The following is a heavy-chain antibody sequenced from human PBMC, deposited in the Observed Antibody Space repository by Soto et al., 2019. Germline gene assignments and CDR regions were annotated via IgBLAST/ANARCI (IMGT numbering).Heavy chain of an antibody. Sequence: VQLVQSGAEVKKPGSSMKVSCKASGFTFNTYDMNWVRQAPGKGLEWVSSITTSSAYIYYADSLKGRITISRDNAKNSLFLQMNSLRAEDTAVYYCVRSGTARLLRHSWFDTWGQGTLVTVSS. CDR1: GFTFNTYD. J-gene: IGHJ5*02. V-gene: IGHV3-21*01. CDR3: VRSGTARLLRHSWFDT. CDR2: ITTSSAYI. D-gene: IGHD2-21*01.